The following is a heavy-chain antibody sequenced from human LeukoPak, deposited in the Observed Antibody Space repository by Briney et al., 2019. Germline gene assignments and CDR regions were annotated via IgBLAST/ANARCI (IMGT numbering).Heavy chain of an antibody. CDR2: IYYSGRT. CDR3: ARLRVRGYGYGPWEGPTWLDY. J-gene: IGHJ4*02. D-gene: IGHD5-18*01. Sequence: SETLSLTCAVYGGSFSGYYWSWIRQPPGKGLEWIGNIYYSGRTYYNLSLKSRVTISVDTSKNQFSLRLTSVTAADTAVYFCARLRVRGYGYGPWEGPTWLDYWGQGTLVTVSS. V-gene: IGHV4-34*01. CDR1: GGSFSGYY.